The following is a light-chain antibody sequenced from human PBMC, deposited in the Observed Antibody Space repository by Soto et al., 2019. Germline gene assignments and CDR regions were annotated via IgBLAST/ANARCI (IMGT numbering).Light chain of an antibody. CDR1: SSNIGAGYD. J-gene: IGLJ1*01. V-gene: IGLV1-40*01. CDR3: QSYDSRLSGSYYV. CDR2: GDS. Sequence: QSVLTQPPSVSGAPGQRVTISCTGSSSNIGAGYDVHWYQLLPGTAPKLLIYGDSNRPSGVPDRFSGSKSGTSASLAITGLQAEDEADYYCQSYDSRLSGSYYVFGTGTKLTVL.